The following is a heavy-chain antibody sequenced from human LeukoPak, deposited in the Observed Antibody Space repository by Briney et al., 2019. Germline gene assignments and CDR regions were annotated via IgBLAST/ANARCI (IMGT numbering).Heavy chain of an antibody. CDR3: AREGIAARPRNYYYMDV. J-gene: IGHJ6*03. D-gene: IGHD6-6*01. Sequence: PSETLSLTCTVSGGSISSGDYYWSWIRQPPGKGLEWIGYIYYSGSTYYNPSLKSRVTISVDTSKNQFSLKLSSVTAADTAVYYCAREGIAARPRNYYYMDVWGKGTTVTVSS. CDR2: IYYSGST. V-gene: IGHV4-30-4*08. CDR1: GGSISSGDYY.